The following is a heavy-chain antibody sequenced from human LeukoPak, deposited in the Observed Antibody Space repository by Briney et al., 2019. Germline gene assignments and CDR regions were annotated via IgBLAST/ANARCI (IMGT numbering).Heavy chain of an antibody. D-gene: IGHD5-24*01. J-gene: IGHJ4*02. CDR3: ARAQSNQMATKI. V-gene: IGHV4-39*07. CDR1: GGSISSSSYY. Sequence: SETLSLTCTVSGGSISSSSYYWGWIRQPPGKGLEWIGSIYYSGSTYYNPSLKSRVTISVDTSKNQFSLKLSSVTAADTAVYYCARAQSNQMATKIWGQGTLVTVSS. CDR2: IYYSGST.